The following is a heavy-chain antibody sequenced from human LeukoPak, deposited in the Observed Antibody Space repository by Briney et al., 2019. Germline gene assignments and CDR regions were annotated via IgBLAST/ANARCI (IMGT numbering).Heavy chain of an antibody. Sequence: GGSLRLSCAASGFTFSSYSMNWVRQAPGKGLEWVSSISSRSSYIYYADSVKGRLTISRDNAKNSLYLQMNSLRAEDTAVYYCARDRDYGDNDAFDTWGQGTMVTVSS. CDR3: ARDRDYGDNDAFDT. D-gene: IGHD4-17*01. CDR1: GFTFSSYS. CDR2: ISSRSSYI. V-gene: IGHV3-21*01. J-gene: IGHJ3*02.